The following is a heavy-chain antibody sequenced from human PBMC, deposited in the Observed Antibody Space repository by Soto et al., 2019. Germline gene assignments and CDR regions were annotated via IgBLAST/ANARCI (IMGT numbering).Heavy chain of an antibody. CDR1: GGSISGDGYY. D-gene: IGHD3-3*01. V-gene: IGHV4-31*03. CDR3: ARTRITIFGVLHQGPNSFVP. CDR2: IYYSGST. Sequence: SETLSLTCTVSGGSISGDGYYWSWIRQHPGKGLEWIGYIYYSGSTHYNPSLKSRVNMSVDTSRNQFSLDLSSVTAADTAVYYCARTRITIFGVLHQGPNSFVPRGQATLVTVSS. J-gene: IGHJ5*02.